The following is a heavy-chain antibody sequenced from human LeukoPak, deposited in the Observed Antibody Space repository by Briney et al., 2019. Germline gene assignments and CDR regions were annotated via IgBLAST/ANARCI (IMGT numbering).Heavy chain of an antibody. Sequence: SETPSLTCTVSGGSISSYYWSWIRQPPGKGLEWIGYIYYSGSTNYNPSLKSRVTISVDMSKNQFSLKLSPVTAADTAVYYCARGGGGYPPYLWGQGTLVTVSS. J-gene: IGHJ5*02. V-gene: IGHV4-59*01. D-gene: IGHD2-21*01. CDR3: ARGGGGYPPYL. CDR1: GGSISSYY. CDR2: IYYSGST.